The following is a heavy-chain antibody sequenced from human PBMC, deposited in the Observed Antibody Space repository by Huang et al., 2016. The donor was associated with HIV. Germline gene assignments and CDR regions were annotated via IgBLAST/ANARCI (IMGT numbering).Heavy chain of an antibody. CDR2: IYSGGST. D-gene: IGHD3-10*01. CDR1: GFTVRSNY. J-gene: IGHJ5*02. V-gene: IGHV3-53*02. CDR3: ARGMVRGVTLNWFDP. Sequence: EVQLVETGGGLIQPGGSLRLSCAASGFTVRSNYMSWVRQAPGKGLEWVSVIYSGGSTYYADSVKGRFTISRDNSKNTLYLQRNSLRAEDTAVYYCARGMVRGVTLNWFDPWGQGTLVTVSS.